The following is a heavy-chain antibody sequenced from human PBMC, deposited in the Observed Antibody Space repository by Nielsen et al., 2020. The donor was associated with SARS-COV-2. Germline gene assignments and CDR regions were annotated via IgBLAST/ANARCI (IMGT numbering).Heavy chain of an antibody. CDR2: LSGSGGST. V-gene: IGHV3-23*01. J-gene: IGHJ4*02. CDR3: VGGAAGGY. Sequence: GESLKISCAASGFTFSSYAMSWVRQAPGKGLEWVSGLSGSGGSTYYGDSVKGRFTISRDNSKNTLYLQMNSLRAEDTAVYYCVGGAAGGYWGQGTLVTVSS. CDR1: GFTFSSYA. D-gene: IGHD6-25*01.